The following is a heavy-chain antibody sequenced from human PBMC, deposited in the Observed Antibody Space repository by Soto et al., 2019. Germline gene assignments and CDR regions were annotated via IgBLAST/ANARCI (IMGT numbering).Heavy chain of an antibody. Sequence: QVQLVESGGGVVQPGRSLRLSCAASGFIFSNYGMHWVRQAPGKGLEWVAVISYDGDNEYYADSVKGRFTISRDNSKNPLSLQMNSLSADDTALYYCAKDKYSYGSYYFDYWGQGTLVTVSS. D-gene: IGHD5-18*01. J-gene: IGHJ4*02. CDR2: ISYDGDNE. CDR3: AKDKYSYGSYYFDY. CDR1: GFIFSNYG. V-gene: IGHV3-30*18.